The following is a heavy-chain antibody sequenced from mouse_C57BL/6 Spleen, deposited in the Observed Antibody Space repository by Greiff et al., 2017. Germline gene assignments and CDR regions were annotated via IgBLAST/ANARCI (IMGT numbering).Heavy chain of an antibody. CDR1: GYTFTSYW. V-gene: IGHV1-55*01. Sequence: QVQLQQPGAELVKPGASVKMSCKASGYTFTSYWITWVKQRPGQGLEWIGDIYPGSGSTNYNEKFKSKATLTVDTSSSTAYMQLSSLTSEDSAVYSCARRIYYYGSSYFYYAMDYWGQGTSVTVSS. CDR3: ARRIYYYGSSYFYYAMDY. D-gene: IGHD1-1*01. J-gene: IGHJ4*01. CDR2: IYPGSGST.